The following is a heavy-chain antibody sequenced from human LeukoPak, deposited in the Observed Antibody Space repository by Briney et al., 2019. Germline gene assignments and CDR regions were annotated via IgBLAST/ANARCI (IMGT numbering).Heavy chain of an antibody. CDR3: ARGWIQLEYYHYYYMDV. D-gene: IGHD5-24*01. J-gene: IGHJ6*03. CDR1: GGSISSYY. CDR2: IYYSGST. V-gene: IGHV4-59*01. Sequence: SGTLSLSCAVSGGSISSYYWSWIRQPPGKGLEWVGYIYYSGSTKYNPSLQSRATISVDTSKTHFSLKLSSVTAADTAVYYCARGWIQLEYYHYYYMDVWGKGTTVTVSS.